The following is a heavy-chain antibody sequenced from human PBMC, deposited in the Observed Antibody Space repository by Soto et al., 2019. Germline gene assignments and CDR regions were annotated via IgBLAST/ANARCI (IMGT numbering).Heavy chain of an antibody. D-gene: IGHD3-16*01. Sequence: PRLSCVASRFSFNTFAMSWVRQAPGKGLEWVSSINAGGGNTYYADSVKGRFTVSRDNSKNTLHLQMDTLRAEDTAIYYCAKDSYNDCWPGHYYNLDYLGQGTQVNVSS. J-gene: IGHJ4*02. V-gene: IGHV3-23*01. CDR2: INAGGGNT. CDR3: AKDSYNDCWPGHYYNLDY. CDR1: RFSFNTFA.